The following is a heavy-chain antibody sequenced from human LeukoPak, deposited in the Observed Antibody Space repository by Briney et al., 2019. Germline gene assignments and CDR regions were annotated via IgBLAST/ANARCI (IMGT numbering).Heavy chain of an antibody. CDR3: ARGSSIAVAGGY. CDR1: GYTFTSYD. V-gene: IGHV1-8*01. Sequence: ASVKVSCKASGYTFTSYDINWVRQATGQGLEWMGSMNPNSGNTGYAQKFQGRVTMTRNTSISTAYMELSSLRSEDTAVYYCARGSSIAVAGGYWGQRTLATVSS. D-gene: IGHD6-19*01. J-gene: IGHJ4*02. CDR2: MNPNSGNT.